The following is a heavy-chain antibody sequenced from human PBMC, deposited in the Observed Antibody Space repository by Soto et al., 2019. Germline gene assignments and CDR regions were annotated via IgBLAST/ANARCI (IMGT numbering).Heavy chain of an antibody. CDR2: IYYSGST. D-gene: IGHD1-26*01. J-gene: IGHJ2*01. CDR3: AREGGSGSPDLYFIV. V-gene: IGHV4-59*12. Sequence: SSETLSLTCTVSGGSISSYYWSWIRQPPGKGLEWIGYIYYSGSTNYNPSLKSRVTISVDTSRNQFSLKLSSVTAADTAVYYCAREGGSGSPDLYFIVWVLGTLVTVS. CDR1: GGSISSYY.